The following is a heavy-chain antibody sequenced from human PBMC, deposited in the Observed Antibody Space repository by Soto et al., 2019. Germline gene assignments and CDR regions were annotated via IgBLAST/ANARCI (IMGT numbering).Heavy chain of an antibody. CDR2: IYSGGYT. CDR1: GFTVSNNY. CDR3: APQRGGGGY. J-gene: IGHJ4*02. V-gene: IGHV3-53*01. Sequence: EVQLVESGGGLIQPGGSLRLSCAVSGFTVSNNYMSWVRQAPGKGLEGVSVIYSGGYTAYGDSVKGRFTISRDNSKNKLFPQMNSPGANDTAVYSCAPQRGGGGYWGQGTLVTVSS. D-gene: IGHD6-25*01.